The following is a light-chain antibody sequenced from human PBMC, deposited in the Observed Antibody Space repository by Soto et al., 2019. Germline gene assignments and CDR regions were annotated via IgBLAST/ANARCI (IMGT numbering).Light chain of an antibody. V-gene: IGKV1-39*01. CDR2: DAS. J-gene: IGKJ1*01. CDR3: QQSYSSPPT. Sequence: GDRVTITCRASQTITTWMAWYQQKPGKAPKLLVYDASTLQSGVATRFSGSGSGTEFTLTISSLQPEDVATYYCQQSYSSPPTFGQGTKVDIK. CDR1: QTITTW.